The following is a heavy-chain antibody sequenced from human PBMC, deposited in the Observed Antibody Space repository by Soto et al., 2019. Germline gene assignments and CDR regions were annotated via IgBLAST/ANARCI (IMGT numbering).Heavy chain of an antibody. J-gene: IGHJ4*02. Sequence: EMQLLESGGGLVQPGGSLRLSCAASGFTMSTYSVTWVRQAPGKGLEWVSGISVTPGITFYADSVKGRFTIARDSSNNAVYLQMNSLRAEATAMYFCSKWSGYGDLWGQGTLVTVSS. D-gene: IGHD5-12*01. CDR1: GFTMSTYS. CDR2: ISVTPGIT. V-gene: IGHV3-23*01. CDR3: SKWSGYGDL.